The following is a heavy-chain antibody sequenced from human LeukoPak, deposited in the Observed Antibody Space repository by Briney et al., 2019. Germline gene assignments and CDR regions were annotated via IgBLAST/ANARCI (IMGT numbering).Heavy chain of an antibody. CDR3: ARFEDGSSWPWPGLDY. V-gene: IGHV1-18*01. D-gene: IGHD6-13*01. CDR2: ISACNGNT. J-gene: IGHJ4*02. Sequence: ASVKVSCKASGYTFRNFAISWVRQAPGQGLEWMGWISACNGNTNYAQRVQGRVTMTTDTSTSTAYMELRSLRTDDTAIYYCARFEDGSSWPWPGLDYWGQGTLVTVSS. CDR1: GYTFRNFA.